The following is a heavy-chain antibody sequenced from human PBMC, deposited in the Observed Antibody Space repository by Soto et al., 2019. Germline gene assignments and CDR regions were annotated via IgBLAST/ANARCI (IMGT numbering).Heavy chain of an antibody. D-gene: IGHD3-16*02. J-gene: IGHJ3*02. CDR2: INHSGST. CDR1: GGSFSGYY. CDR3: ARNPTFEYDYVWGSYRKDAFDI. V-gene: IGHV4-34*01. Sequence: QVQLQQWGAGLLKPSETLSLTCAVYGGSFSGYYWSWIRQPPGKGLEWIGEINHSGSTNYNPSLKSRVTISVDTSQNQFSLKLSSVTAADTAVYYCARNPTFEYDYVWGSYRKDAFDIWGQGTMVTVSS.